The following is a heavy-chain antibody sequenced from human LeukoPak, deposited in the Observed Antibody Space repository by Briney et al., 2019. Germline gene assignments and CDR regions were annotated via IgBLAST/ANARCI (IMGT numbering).Heavy chain of an antibody. Sequence: SETLSLTCTVSAGSISSSSYYWGWIRQPPGKGLEWIGSIYYSGSTYYNPSLKSRVTISVATSQNQFSLKLSSVTAADTAVYYCARHPSEIRDYVLSARWFDPWGQGTLVTVSS. CDR1: AGSISSSSYY. J-gene: IGHJ5*02. D-gene: IGHD4-17*01. CDR2: IYYSGST. V-gene: IGHV4-39*01. CDR3: ARHPSEIRDYVLSARWFDP.